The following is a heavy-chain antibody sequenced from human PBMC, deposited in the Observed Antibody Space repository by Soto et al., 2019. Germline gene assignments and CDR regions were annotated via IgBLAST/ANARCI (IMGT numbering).Heavy chain of an antibody. CDR1: GFTVSSNY. CDR2: IYNDGST. CDR3: ARGICGDYDY. D-gene: IGHD4-17*01. J-gene: IGHJ4*02. Sequence: EVQLVESGGGLVQPGGSLRLSCAASGFTVSSNYMTWVRQAPGKGLEWVSVIYNDGSTYYADSVKGRFTISRHNSKNTLYLQLNSLRAEETAVYYCARGICGDYDYWGQGTLVTVSS. V-gene: IGHV3-53*04.